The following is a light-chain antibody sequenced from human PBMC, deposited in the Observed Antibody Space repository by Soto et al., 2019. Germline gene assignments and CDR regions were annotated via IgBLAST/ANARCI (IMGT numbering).Light chain of an antibody. CDR1: QSIGSY. J-gene: IGKJ1*01. V-gene: IGKV3-20*01. CDR3: QQYGSSAWT. CDR2: GAS. Sequence: EIVLTQSPATLSLSLWERAALSCRASQSIGSYLAWYQHKLGQPPRLLIYGASSRATGIPDRFSGSGSGTDFTLTISRLEPEDFAVYYCQQYGSSAWTFGQGTKVDNK.